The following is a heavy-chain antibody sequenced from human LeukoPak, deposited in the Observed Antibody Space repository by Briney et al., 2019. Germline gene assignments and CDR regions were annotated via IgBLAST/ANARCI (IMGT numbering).Heavy chain of an antibody. D-gene: IGHD4-11*01. CDR1: GGSISSDY. Sequence: SETLSLTCTISGGSISSDYWGWIRQPPGKGLEWIGRIYTSGSTNYNPSLKSRVTISVDTSKNQFSLKLSSVTAADTAVYYCARADYSNYYFDYWGQGTLVTVSS. CDR3: ARADYSNYYFDY. J-gene: IGHJ4*02. V-gene: IGHV4-4*08. CDR2: IYTSGST.